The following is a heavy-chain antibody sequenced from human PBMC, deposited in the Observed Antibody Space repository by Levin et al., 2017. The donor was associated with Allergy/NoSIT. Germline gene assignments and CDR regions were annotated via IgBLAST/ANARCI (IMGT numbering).Heavy chain of an antibody. J-gene: IGHJ4*02. CDR2: ISYDGSNK. D-gene: IGHD1-14*01. CDR3: ARDRGGARRYFDY. CDR1: GFTFSSYA. V-gene: IGHV3-30-3*01. Sequence: PGGSLRLSCAASGFTFSSYAMHWVRQAPGKGLEWVAVISYDGSNKYYADSVKGRFTISRDNSKNTLYLQMNSLRAEDTAVYYCARDRGGARRYFDYWGQGTLVTVSS.